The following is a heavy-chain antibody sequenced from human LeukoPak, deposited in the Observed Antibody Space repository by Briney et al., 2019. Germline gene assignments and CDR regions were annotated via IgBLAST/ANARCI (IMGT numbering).Heavy chain of an antibody. J-gene: IGHJ6*03. Sequence: SETLSLTCAVYGGSFSGYYWSWIRQPPGKGLEWIGEINHSGSTNYNPSLRSRVAISVDTSNNQFSLKLSSVTAADTAVYYCARAPYYMDVWGKGTTVTVSS. CDR3: ARAPYYMDV. V-gene: IGHV4-34*01. CDR1: GGSFSGYY. CDR2: INHSGST.